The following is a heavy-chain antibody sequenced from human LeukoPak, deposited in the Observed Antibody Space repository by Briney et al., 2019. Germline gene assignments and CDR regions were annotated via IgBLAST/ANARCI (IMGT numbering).Heavy chain of an antibody. CDR2: ISSSGSYI. V-gene: IGHV3-21*01. CDR1: GFTFSIYS. J-gene: IGHJ4*02. D-gene: IGHD6-13*01. CDR3: AREDASSWDY. Sequence: GGSLRLSCAASGFTFSIYSMDWVRQAPGKGLEWVSSISSSGSYIYYADSLKGRFTISRDNAKNSLYLQMNSLRAEDTAVYYCAREDASSWDYWGQGILVTVSS.